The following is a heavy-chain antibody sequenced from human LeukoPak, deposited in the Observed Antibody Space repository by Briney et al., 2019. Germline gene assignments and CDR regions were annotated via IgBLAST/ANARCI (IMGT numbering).Heavy chain of an antibody. CDR3: ARSLPHYGMDV. J-gene: IGHJ6*02. Sequence: GGSLRLSCAASGFTFSSYEMNCVRQAPGKGLEWVSYISSSGSTIYYADSVKGRFTISRDNAKNSLYLQMNSLRAEDTAVYYCARSLPHYGMDVWGQGTTVTVSS. CDR1: GFTFSSYE. V-gene: IGHV3-48*03. CDR2: ISSSGSTI.